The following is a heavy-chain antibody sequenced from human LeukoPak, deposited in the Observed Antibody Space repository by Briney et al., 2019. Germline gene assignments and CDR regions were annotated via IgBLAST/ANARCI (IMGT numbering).Heavy chain of an antibody. D-gene: IGHD2-21*02. CDR2: ISPSDIGT. CDR3: ASISLNCGGDCYKLDC. Sequence: GASVKVSCKASGHTFTSYSIHWVRPALGQGLEWMGVISPSDIGTTYAQKFQGRVTMTRDTSTSTVYMDLSSLRSDDTAVYYCASISLNCGGDCYKLDCWGQGALVTVSS. V-gene: IGHV1-46*01. CDR1: GHTFTSYS. J-gene: IGHJ4*02.